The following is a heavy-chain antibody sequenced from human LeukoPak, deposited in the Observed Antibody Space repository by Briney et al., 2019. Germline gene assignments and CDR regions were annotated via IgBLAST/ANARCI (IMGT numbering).Heavy chain of an antibody. V-gene: IGHV3-33*01. CDR3: ARDENGYSYGEIGGFDP. CDR1: GFTFSSYG. CDR2: IWYDGSNK. Sequence: GGSLRLSCAASGFTFSSYGMHWVRQAPGKGLEWVAAIWYDGSNKYYADSVKGRFTISRDNSKNTLYLQMNSLRAEDTAVYYLARDENGYSYGEIGGFDPWGQGTLVTVSS. J-gene: IGHJ5*02. D-gene: IGHD5-18*01.